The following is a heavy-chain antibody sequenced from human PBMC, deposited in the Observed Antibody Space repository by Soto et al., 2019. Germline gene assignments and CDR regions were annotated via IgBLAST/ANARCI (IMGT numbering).Heavy chain of an antibody. CDR3: ARDPSRRGYDSSGYRDYFDY. D-gene: IGHD3-22*01. Sequence: ASVKVSCKAAGGTLSSYAISWVRQAPGQGLEWMGGIIPIFGTANYAQKFQGRVTITADESTSTAYMELSSLRSEDTAVYYCARDPSRRGYDSSGYRDYFDYWGQGTLVTVSS. J-gene: IGHJ4*02. CDR1: GGTLSSYA. V-gene: IGHV1-69*13. CDR2: IIPIFGTA.